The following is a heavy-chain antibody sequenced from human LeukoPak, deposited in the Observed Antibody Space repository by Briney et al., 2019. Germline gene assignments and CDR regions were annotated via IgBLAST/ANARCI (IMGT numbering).Heavy chain of an antibody. CDR3: ARQGIGYSSSFYFDY. CDR2: INHSGST. V-gene: IGHV4-34*01. CDR1: GGSFSGYY. J-gene: IGHJ4*02. D-gene: IGHD6-13*01. Sequence: SSETLSLTCAVYGGSFSGYYWSWIRQPPGKGLEWIGEINHSGSTNYNPSLKSRVTISVDTSKNQFSLKLSSVTAADTAVYYCARQGIGYSSSFYFDYWGQGTLVTVSS.